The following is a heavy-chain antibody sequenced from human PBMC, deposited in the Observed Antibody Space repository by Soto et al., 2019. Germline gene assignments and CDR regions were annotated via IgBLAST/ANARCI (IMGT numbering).Heavy chain of an antibody. D-gene: IGHD3-3*01. CDR1: GQTFNRYW. CDR2: IKQDGSEE. CDR3: VRTLFDSWYFKFYGIEG. J-gene: IGHJ6*04. V-gene: IGHV3-7*03. Sequence: PGGSLRLSCVASGQTFNRYWMSWVRQAPGKGLEWVANIKQDGSEEYYVDSVKVRFTISGDNAKKSLYLQMNSLRAEDTAMYYCVRTLFDSWYFKFYGIEGWGKRTTSTLSS.